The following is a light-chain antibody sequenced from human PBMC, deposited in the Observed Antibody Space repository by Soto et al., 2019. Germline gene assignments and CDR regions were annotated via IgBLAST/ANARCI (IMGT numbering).Light chain of an antibody. V-gene: IGKV3-11*01. CDR1: QSISTY. J-gene: IGKJ4*01. CDR3: QQRSDWPPGLT. CDR2: DVS. Sequence: EIVLTQSPATLSLSPGAIATLSCRASQSISTYLAWYQQKPGQAPRLLIYDVSKRAAGVPARFSGSGSGTDFTLTISSLEPEDFAVYYCQQRSDWPPGLTFGGGTKVEI.